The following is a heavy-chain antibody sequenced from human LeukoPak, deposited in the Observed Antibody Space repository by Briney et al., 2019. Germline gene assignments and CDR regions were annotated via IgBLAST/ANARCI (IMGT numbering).Heavy chain of an antibody. CDR3: ARLDDSSGYFH. CDR2: IYTSGST. Sequence: SETLSLTCTVSGGSISSGSYYWSWIRQPAGKGLEWIGRIYTSGSTNYNPSLKSRITISVDTSKNQFSLKLSSVTAADTAVYYCARLDDSSGYFHWGQGTLVTVSS. D-gene: IGHD3-22*01. CDR1: GGSISSGSYY. V-gene: IGHV4-61*02. J-gene: IGHJ4*02.